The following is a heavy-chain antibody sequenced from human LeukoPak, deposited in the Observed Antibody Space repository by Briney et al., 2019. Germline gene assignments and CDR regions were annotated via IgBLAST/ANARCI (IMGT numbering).Heavy chain of an antibody. CDR1: GYSFTTYW. CDR2: IYPGDSDT. J-gene: IGHJ4*02. V-gene: IGHV5-51*01. CDR3: ARHPGYDFWSGYKLTYFDY. Sequence: GESLKISCKGSGYSFTTYWIGWVRQMPGKGLEWMGIIYPGDSDTRYSPSFQGQVTISADKSINTAYLQWSSLKASDTAMYYCARHPGYDFWSGYKLTYFDYWGQGTLVTVSS. D-gene: IGHD3-3*01.